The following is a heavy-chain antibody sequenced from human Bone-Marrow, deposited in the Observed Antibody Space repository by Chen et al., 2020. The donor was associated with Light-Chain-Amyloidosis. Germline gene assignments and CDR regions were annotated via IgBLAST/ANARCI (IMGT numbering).Heavy chain of an antibody. D-gene: IGHD1-26*01. CDR2: FYHGGSP. CDR3: ARGAVGGTTGV. CDR1: GNSISRGYF. Sequence: QLLLQQPGPGLVKPSETLSLICAVSGNSISRGYFWGWIRQPPGKGLEWIGVLDFYHGGSPYYSPSLKSRVTITADTAKNQFSLNLTTVTAADTATYYCARGAVGGTTGVWGQGTLVTVSS. J-gene: IGHJ4*02. V-gene: IGHV4-38-2*01.